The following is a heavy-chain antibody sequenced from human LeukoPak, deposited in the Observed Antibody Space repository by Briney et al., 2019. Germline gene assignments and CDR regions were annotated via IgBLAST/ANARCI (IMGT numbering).Heavy chain of an antibody. CDR2: ISSSSSYI. Sequence: PGGSLRLSCAASGFTFSSYAMNWVRQAPGKGLEWVSSISSSSSYIYYADSVKGRFTISRDNAKNSLYLQMNSLRAEDTAVYYCARVVFDNDFWSGYSDVWGKGTTVTVSS. CDR3: ARVVFDNDFWSGYSDV. V-gene: IGHV3-21*01. CDR1: GFTFSSYA. D-gene: IGHD3-3*01. J-gene: IGHJ6*04.